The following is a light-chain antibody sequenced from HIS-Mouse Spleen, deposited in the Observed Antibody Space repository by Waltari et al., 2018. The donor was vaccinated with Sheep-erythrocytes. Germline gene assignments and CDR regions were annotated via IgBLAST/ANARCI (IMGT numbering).Light chain of an antibody. Sequence: QSALTQPRSVSGSPGQSVTISCTGTSSDAGGYNYVSWYQQHPGKAPKLMIYAVSKRPSGVPDRFSGSKSGNTASLTISGLQAEDEADYYCCSYAGSYNHVFATGTKVTVL. CDR2: AVS. CDR3: CSYAGSYNHV. J-gene: IGLJ1*01. V-gene: IGLV2-11*01. CDR1: SSDAGGYNY.